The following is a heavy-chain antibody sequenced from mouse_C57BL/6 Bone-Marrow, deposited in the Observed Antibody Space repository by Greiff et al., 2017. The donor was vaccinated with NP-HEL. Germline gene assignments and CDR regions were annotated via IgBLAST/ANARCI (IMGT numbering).Heavy chain of an antibody. V-gene: IGHV1-81*01. CDR3: AREGGTVHYYAMDY. Sequence: VKLQQSGAELARPGASVKLSCKASGYTFTSYGISWVKQRTGQGLEWIGEIYPRSGNTYYNEKFKGKATLTADKSSSTAYMELRSLTSEDSAVYFCAREGGTVHYYAMDYWGQGTSVTVSS. D-gene: IGHD4-1*01. J-gene: IGHJ4*01. CDR1: GYTFTSYG. CDR2: IYPRSGNT.